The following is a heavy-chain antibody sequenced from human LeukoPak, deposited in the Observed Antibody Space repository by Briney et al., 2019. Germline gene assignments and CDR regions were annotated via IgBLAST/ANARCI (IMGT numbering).Heavy chain of an antibody. D-gene: IGHD5-18*01. Sequence: GGSLRLSCAASGFTVSTYDMHWVRQTPGEGPEWIAYFGISGTIYYADSVRGRFTISRDSAKNSLHLEMNSLRVDDTAIYYCAGYGFYPYWGQGTPVTVSS. CDR1: GFTVSTYD. V-gene: IGHV3-48*01. CDR3: AGYGFYPY. J-gene: IGHJ4*02. CDR2: FGISGTI.